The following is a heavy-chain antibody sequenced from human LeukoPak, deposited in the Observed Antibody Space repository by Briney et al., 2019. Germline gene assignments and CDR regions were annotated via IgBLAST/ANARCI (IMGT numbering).Heavy chain of an antibody. CDR3: ARDLGDFWSGFGF. J-gene: IGHJ4*02. D-gene: IGHD3-3*01. V-gene: IGHV1-69*05. Sequence: ASVKVSCKASGGTFSSYAISWVRQAPGQGLEWMGRIIPIFGTANYAQKFQGRVTITTDESTSTAYMELSSLRSEDTAVYYCARDLGDFWSGFGFWGQGTLVTVSS. CDR2: IIPIFGTA. CDR1: GGTFSSYA.